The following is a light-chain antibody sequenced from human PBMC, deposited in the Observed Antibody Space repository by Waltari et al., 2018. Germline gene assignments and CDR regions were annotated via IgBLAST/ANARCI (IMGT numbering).Light chain of an antibody. V-gene: IGLV2-14*03. CDR2: EVT. CDR1: SSDVGSYNY. CDR3: SSYTRTTTLYV. J-gene: IGLJ1*01. Sequence: QSALTQSASVSGSPGQSLTIPCTGTSSDVGSYNYVSWYQQHPGKAPKLLIFEVTDRPSGVSNRFSGSKSGNTASLTISGLQAEDEADYYCSSYTRTTTLYVFGTGTKVTVL.